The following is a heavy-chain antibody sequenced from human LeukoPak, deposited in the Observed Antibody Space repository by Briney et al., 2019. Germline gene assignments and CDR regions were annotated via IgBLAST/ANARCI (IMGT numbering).Heavy chain of an antibody. D-gene: IGHD3-10*01. Sequence: GGSLRLYCAASGFTFSGTWMAWVRQAPGKGLEWIGRIRSKSDGGTTDYTEAVKGRFSISRDDSKNTLYLQLDSLKTEDTAVYYCTTSLNYYGSGSWPRWGQGTLVIVSS. CDR3: TTSLNYYGSGSWPR. J-gene: IGHJ4*02. CDR2: IRSKSDGGTT. V-gene: IGHV3-15*01. CDR1: GFTFSGTW.